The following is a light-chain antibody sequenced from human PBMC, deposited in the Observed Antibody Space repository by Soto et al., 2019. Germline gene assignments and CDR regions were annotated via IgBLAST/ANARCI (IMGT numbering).Light chain of an antibody. Sequence: DIQMTQSPSSLSASVGDRVTITCRASQGISNDLAWYQQKPGKLPNLLIYGASTMQSGVPSRFSGSGSGTDFTLTISSLQPDDIATYYCQQYNSYSKTFGQGTKVDIK. CDR2: GAS. CDR1: QGISND. J-gene: IGKJ1*01. CDR3: QQYNSYSKT. V-gene: IGKV1-27*01.